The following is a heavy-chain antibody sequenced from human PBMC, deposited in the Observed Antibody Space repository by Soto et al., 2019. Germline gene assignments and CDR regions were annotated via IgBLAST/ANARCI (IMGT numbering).Heavy chain of an antibody. J-gene: IGHJ4*02. Sequence: GGSLRLSCAASGFTFSSYDMHWVRQATGKGLEWVSAIGTAGDTYYPGSVKGRFTISRENAKNSLYLQMNSLRAEDTAVYYCARARLWFGELHLDYWGQGTLVTVSS. CDR1: GFTFSSYD. D-gene: IGHD3-10*01. CDR3: ARARLWFGELHLDY. CDR2: IGTAGDT. V-gene: IGHV3-13*01.